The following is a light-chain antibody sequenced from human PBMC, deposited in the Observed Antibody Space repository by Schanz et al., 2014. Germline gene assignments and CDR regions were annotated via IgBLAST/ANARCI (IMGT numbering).Light chain of an antibody. CDR2: AAS. CDR3: QQSHTSPVT. Sequence: IQMTQSPSSLSASVGDRVTIVCRASQTIDTNLNWFQQRPGKPPKVLISAASNLQGGVPSRFSGSGSGTDCSLTISSLRPEDFATYYCQQSHTSPVTFGQGTKLEIK. V-gene: IGKV1-39*01. CDR1: QTIDTN. J-gene: IGKJ2*01.